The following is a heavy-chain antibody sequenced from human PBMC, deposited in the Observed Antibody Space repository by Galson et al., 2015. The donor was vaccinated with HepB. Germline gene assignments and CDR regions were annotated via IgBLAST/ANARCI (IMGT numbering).Heavy chain of an antibody. V-gene: IGHV3-66*01. Sequence: LRLSCAASGFTVSSNYMSWVRQAPGKGLEWVSVIYSGGSTYYADSVKGRFTISRDNSKNTLYLQMNSLRAEDTAVYYCANNVRYFDYYYGMDVWGQGTTVTVSS. CDR3: ANNVRYFDYYYGMDV. D-gene: IGHD3-9*01. CDR2: IYSGGST. J-gene: IGHJ6*02. CDR1: GFTVSSNY.